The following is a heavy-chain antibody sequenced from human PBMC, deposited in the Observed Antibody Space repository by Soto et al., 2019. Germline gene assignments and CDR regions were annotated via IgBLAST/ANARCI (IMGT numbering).Heavy chain of an antibody. D-gene: IGHD6-6*01. CDR3: ARVTYSSSAAPFRYYGMDV. J-gene: IGHJ6*02. Sequence: QVQLVESGGGVVQPGRSLRPSCAASGSTFRSYGMHWVRQAPGKGLEWVAVIWYDGGNNHYADSVKGRFTISRDNSKNTLYLQMKSLRAEDTAVYYCARVTYSSSAAPFRYYGMDVWGQGTTVTVSS. V-gene: IGHV3-33*01. CDR1: GSTFRSYG. CDR2: IWYDGGNN.